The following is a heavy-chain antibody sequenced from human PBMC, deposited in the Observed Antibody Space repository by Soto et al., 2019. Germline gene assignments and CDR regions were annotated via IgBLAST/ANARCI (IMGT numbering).Heavy chain of an antibody. J-gene: IGHJ6*02. CDR1: GFTFSSYG. D-gene: IGHD3-3*01. V-gene: IGHV3-33*01. CDR2: IWYDGSNK. Sequence: LRLSCAASGFTFSSYGMHWVRQAPGKGLEWVAVIWYDGSNKYYADSVKGRFTISRDNSKNTLYLQMNSLRAEDTAVYYCARVPNDFWSGYYVYYYGMDVWGQGTTVTVS. CDR3: ARVPNDFWSGYYVYYYGMDV.